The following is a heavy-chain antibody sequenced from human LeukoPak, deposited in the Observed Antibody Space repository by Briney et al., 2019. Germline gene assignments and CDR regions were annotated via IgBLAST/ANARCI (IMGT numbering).Heavy chain of an antibody. CDR1: GFTVSSNY. V-gene: IGHV3-53*01. CDR3: ARDGPVDGNDY. Sequence: AGGSLRLSCAASGFTVSSNYMSWVRQAPGKGLEWVSVIYSGGSTYYADSVKGRFTISRDNSKNTLYLQMNSLRAEDTAVYYCARDGPVDGNDYWGQGTLVTVSS. D-gene: IGHD5-24*01. J-gene: IGHJ4*02. CDR2: IYSGGST.